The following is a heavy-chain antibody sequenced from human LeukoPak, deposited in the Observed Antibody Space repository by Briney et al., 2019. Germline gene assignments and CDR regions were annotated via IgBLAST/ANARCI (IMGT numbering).Heavy chain of an antibody. D-gene: IGHD6-13*01. CDR1: GYTFTSYA. CDR2: INAGNGNT. V-gene: IGHV1-3*03. Sequence: ASVKVSCKASGYTFTSYAMHWVRQAPGQRLEWMGWINAGNGNTKYSQEFQGRVTITRDTSASTAYMELSSLRSEDMAMYYCAREYGVAAAFGAFDIWGQGTMVTVSS. J-gene: IGHJ3*02. CDR3: AREYGVAAAFGAFDI.